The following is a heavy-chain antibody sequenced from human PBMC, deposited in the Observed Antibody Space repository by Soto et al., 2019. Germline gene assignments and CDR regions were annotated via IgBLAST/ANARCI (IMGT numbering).Heavy chain of an antibody. D-gene: IGHD5-12*01. CDR2: ISSSGGCI. V-gene: IGHV3-21*01. Sequence: GGSLTLSCAASGFTFSRYAMSWVRQAPGKGLEWVSSISSSGGCIYYADSVKGRFTISRDNAKNSLYLQMNSLRAEDTAVYYCARNPHSDIVATPYDYWGQGTLVTVSS. CDR3: ARNPHSDIVATPYDY. J-gene: IGHJ4*02. CDR1: GFTFSRYA.